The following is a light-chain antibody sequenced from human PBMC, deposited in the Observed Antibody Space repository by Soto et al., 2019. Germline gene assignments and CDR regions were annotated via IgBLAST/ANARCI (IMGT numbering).Light chain of an antibody. Sequence: QSALTQPASVSGSPGQSITISCTGTSSDVGGYNYVSWYQQHPGKAPKLMIYEVSNRPSGVSNRFSGSKSGNTASLTISGLQAEYEADYYCSSYTSIITLVFGGGTKLTVL. CDR2: EVS. CDR1: SSDVGGYNY. CDR3: SSYTSIITLV. V-gene: IGLV2-14*01. J-gene: IGLJ2*01.